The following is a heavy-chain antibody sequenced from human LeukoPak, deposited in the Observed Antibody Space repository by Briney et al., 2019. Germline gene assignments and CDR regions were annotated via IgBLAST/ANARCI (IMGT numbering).Heavy chain of an antibody. D-gene: IGHD5-12*01. V-gene: IGHV1-18*01. CDR3: ARERGIVATIRYLDY. J-gene: IGHJ4*02. CDR2: ISGYNGNT. Sequence: ASVKVSCKASGYTFTTYNINWVRQAPGQGLEWMGWISGYNGNTNYAQKFQGRVTITADESTSTAYMELSSLRSEDTAVYYCARERGIVATIRYLDYWGQGTLVTVSS. CDR1: GYTFTTYN.